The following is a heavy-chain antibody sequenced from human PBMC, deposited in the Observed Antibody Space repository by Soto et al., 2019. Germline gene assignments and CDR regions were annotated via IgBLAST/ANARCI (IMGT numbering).Heavy chain of an antibody. D-gene: IGHD1-26*01. Sequence: QVQLVQSGAEVKKPGSSVKVSCKASGGTFSSYAISWVRQAPGQGLEWMGGIIPIFGTANYAQKFQGRVTITADESTSTDYMELSSLRSEDTAVYYCADSSRAGELLGGMDYWGQGTLVTVSS. J-gene: IGHJ4*02. CDR3: ADSSRAGELLGGMDY. V-gene: IGHV1-69*12. CDR2: IIPIFGTA. CDR1: GGTFSSYA.